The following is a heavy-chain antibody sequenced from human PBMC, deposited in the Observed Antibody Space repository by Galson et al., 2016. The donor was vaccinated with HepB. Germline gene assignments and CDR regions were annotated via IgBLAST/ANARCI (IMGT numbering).Heavy chain of an antibody. Sequence: SLRLSCAASGFTFSDYYMNWIRQAPGKGLEWVSYITSSGTNIYHADSVKGRLTISRDNAKNSLYLQMNSLRAEDTAMYYCAREGPRGWNEFDYWGQGTLVTVSS. CDR2: ITSSGTNI. CDR3: AREGPRGWNEFDY. J-gene: IGHJ4*02. V-gene: IGHV3-11*01. CDR1: GFTFSDYY. D-gene: IGHD1-1*01.